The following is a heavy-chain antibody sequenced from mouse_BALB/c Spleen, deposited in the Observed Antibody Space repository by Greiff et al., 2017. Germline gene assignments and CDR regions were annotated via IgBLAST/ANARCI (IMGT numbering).Heavy chain of an antibody. V-gene: IGHV3-6*02. D-gene: IGHD1-1*01. CDR2: ISYDGSN. CDR1: GYSITSGYY. Sequence: DVQLQESGPGLVKPSQSLSLTCSVTGYSITSGYYWNWIRQFPGNKLEWMGYISYDGSNNYNPSLKNRISITRDTSKNQFFLKLNSVTTEDTATYYCARDPHYYGSSYDYAMDYWGQGTSVTVSS. J-gene: IGHJ4*01. CDR3: ARDPHYYGSSYDYAMDY.